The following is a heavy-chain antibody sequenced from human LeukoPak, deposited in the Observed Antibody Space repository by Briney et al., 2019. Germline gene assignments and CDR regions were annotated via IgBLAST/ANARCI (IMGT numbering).Heavy chain of an antibody. CDR2: IYISSTT. CDR3: ARTTGTTGWEDC. V-gene: IGHV3-66*01. D-gene: IGHD1-7*01. CDR1: GFTVSSSY. J-gene: IGHJ4*02. Sequence: GGSLRLSCAASGFTVSSSYMSWVRQAPGKGLEWVSVIYISSTTYYAASVQGRFTISRDNSKNTLYLQMNSLRAEDTAVYYCARTTGTTGWEDCWGQGTLVTVSS.